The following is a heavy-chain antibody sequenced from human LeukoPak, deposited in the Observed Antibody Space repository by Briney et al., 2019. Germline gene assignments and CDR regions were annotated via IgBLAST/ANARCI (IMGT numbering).Heavy chain of an antibody. Sequence: GGSLRPSCAASGFTFSSYEMNWVRQAPGKGLEWVSYISSSGSTIYYADSVKGRFTISRDNAKNSLYLQMNSLRAEDTAVYYCAREDTAMVNGYYWGQGTLVTVSS. V-gene: IGHV3-48*03. CDR1: GFTFSSYE. D-gene: IGHD5-18*01. J-gene: IGHJ4*02. CDR3: AREDTAMVNGYY. CDR2: ISSSGSTI.